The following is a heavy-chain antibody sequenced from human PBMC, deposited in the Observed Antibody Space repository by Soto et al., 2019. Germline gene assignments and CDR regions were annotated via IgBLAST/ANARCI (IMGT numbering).Heavy chain of an antibody. J-gene: IGHJ6*02. D-gene: IGHD6-13*01. CDR2: IWYDGSNK. CDR1: GFTFSSYG. Sequence: GGSLRLSCAASGFTFSSYGMHWVRQAPGKGLEWVAVIWYDGSNKYYADSVKGRFTISRDNSKNTLYLQMNSLRAEDTAVYYCARDLGTAAAHPYYYYGMDVWGQGTTVTVSS. CDR3: ARDLGTAAAHPYYYYGMDV. V-gene: IGHV3-33*01.